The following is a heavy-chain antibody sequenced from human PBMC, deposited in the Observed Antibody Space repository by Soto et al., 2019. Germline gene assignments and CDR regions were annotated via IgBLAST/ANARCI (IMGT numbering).Heavy chain of an antibody. J-gene: IGHJ5*02. CDR1: GASIRSYH. CDR2: IQHTGNT. Sequence: SEALSLTCAVSGASIRSYHWSFLRQPAGKGLEWIGRIQHTGNTNYNPSLKSRVTMSADTSKDQISLKMTSVTAADTAVYFCAKDVSSRRWFDPWGQGVRVTVSS. D-gene: IGHD3-16*01. V-gene: IGHV4-4*07. CDR3: AKDVSSRRWFDP.